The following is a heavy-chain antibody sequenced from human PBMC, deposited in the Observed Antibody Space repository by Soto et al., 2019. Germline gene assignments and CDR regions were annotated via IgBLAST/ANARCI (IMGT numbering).Heavy chain of an antibody. CDR3: ARGPSNTSGRFPYFDY. D-gene: IGHD6-19*01. Sequence: QVPLVQSGAEVKKPGSSVKVSCKASGGTFSSYAISWVRQAPGQGLEWMGGIIPIFGTANYAQKFQGRVTMMTDRSSSTAYMELRSLRSDDTAVYYCARGPSNTSGRFPYFDYWGPGILVTVSS. V-gene: IGHV1-69*06. CDR1: GGTFSSYA. CDR2: IIPIFGTA. J-gene: IGHJ4*02.